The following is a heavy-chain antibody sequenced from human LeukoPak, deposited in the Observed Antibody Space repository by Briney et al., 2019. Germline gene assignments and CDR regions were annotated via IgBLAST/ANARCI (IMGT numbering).Heavy chain of an antibody. V-gene: IGHV1-69*13. J-gene: IGHJ4*02. CDR3: ARTKYGDSFFDY. CDR2: IIPIFGTA. Sequence: SVKVSCKASGGTFSSYAISWVRQAPGQGLEWMGGIIPIFGTANYAQKFQGRVTITADESTSTAYMELSSLRSEDTAVYYCARTKYGDSFFDYWGRGTLVTVSS. CDR1: GGTFSSYA. D-gene: IGHD4-17*01.